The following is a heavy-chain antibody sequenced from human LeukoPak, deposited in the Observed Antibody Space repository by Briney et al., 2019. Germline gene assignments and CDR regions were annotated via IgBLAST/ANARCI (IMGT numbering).Heavy chain of an antibody. D-gene: IGHD3-10*01. J-gene: IGHJ6*02. CDR1: GFTFSSYW. CDR2: ISYDGSNK. V-gene: IGHV3-30*18. CDR3: AKYGLGGAIRGVHYYYGMDV. Sequence: PGGSLRLSCAASGFTFSSYWMSWVRQAPGKGLEWVAVISYDGSNKYYADSVKGRFTISRDNSKNTLYLQMNSLRAEDTAVYYCAKYGLGGAIRGVHYYYGMDVWGQGTTVTVSS.